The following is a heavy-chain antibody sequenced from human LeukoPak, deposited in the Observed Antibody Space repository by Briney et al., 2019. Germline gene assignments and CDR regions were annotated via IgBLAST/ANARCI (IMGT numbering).Heavy chain of an antibody. V-gene: IGHV4-39*01. J-gene: IGHJ6*02. CDR2: IYYSGST. CDR3: ARAGIATYYYYYGMDV. D-gene: IGHD2-21*01. CDR1: GGSISSSSYY. Sequence: SETLSLTCTVSGGSISSSSYYWGWIRQPPGKGLEWIGSIYYSGSTYYNPSLKSRVTISVDTSKNQFSLKLSSVTAADTAVYYCARAGIATYYYYYGMDVWGQGTTVTVSS.